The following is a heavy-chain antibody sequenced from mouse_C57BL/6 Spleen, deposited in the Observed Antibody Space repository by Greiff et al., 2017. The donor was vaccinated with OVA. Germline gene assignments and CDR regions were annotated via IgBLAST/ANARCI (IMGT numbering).Heavy chain of an antibody. CDR3: ARGDYSGFAY. D-gene: IGHD2-13*01. V-gene: IGHV1-42*01. Sequence: VQLKQSGPELVKPGASVKISCKASGYSFTGYYMNWVKQSPEKSLEWIGEINPSTGGTTYNQKFKAKATLTVDKSSSTAYMQLKSLTSEDSAVYYCARGDYSGFAYWGQGTLVTVSA. J-gene: IGHJ3*01. CDR2: INPSTGGT. CDR1: GYSFTGYY.